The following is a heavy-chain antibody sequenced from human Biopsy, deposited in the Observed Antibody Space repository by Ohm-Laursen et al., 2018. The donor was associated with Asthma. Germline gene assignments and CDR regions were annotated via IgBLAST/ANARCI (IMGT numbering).Heavy chain of an antibody. D-gene: IGHD4-17*01. CDR3: AREGGDYLSGYYYYYGMDV. J-gene: IGHJ6*02. CDR1: GFTFSSYG. V-gene: IGHV3-30*03. CDR2: ISYDGSNK. Sequence: SLRLSCAASGFTFSSYGMHWVRQAPGKGLEWVAVISYDGSNKYYADSVKGRFTISRDNSKNTLYLKMNSLRAEDTAVYYCAREGGDYLSGYYYYYGMDVWGQGTTVTVSS.